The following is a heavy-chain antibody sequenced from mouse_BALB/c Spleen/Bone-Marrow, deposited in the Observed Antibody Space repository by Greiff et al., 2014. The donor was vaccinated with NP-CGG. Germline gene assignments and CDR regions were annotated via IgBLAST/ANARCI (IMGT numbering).Heavy chain of an antibody. J-gene: IGHJ3*01. CDR3: NGGYYEAWFAY. CDR2: IDPENGDT. D-gene: IGHD2-3*01. CDR1: GFNIKDYY. V-gene: IGHV14-4*02. Sequence: EVQLQQSGAELVRSGASVKLSCTASGFNIKDYYMHWVRQRPEQGLEWIGWIDPENGDTEYAPKFQGKATMTADTSSNTAYLQLSSLTSEDTAVYYCNGGYYEAWFAYWAKGLWSLSLQ.